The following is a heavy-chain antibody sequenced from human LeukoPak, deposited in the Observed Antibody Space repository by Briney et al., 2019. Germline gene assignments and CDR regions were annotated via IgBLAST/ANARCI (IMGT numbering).Heavy chain of an antibody. CDR2: IYYSGST. J-gene: IGHJ4*02. D-gene: IGHD6-13*01. V-gene: IGHV4-59*01. CDR3: ARRRIAAALNFDY. CDR1: GGSISSYY. Sequence: PSETLSLTCTVSGGSISSYYWSWIRQPPGKGLEWIGYIYYSGSTNYNPSLKSRVTISVDTSKNQFSLKLSSVTAADTAVYYCARRRIAAALNFDYWGQGTLVTVSS.